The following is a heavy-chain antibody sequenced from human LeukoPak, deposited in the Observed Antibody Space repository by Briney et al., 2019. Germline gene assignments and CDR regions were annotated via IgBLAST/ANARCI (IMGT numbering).Heavy chain of an antibody. D-gene: IGHD2-2*01. V-gene: IGHV3-48*01. CDR3: ARDSKEVVVVPAAYRESGNWFDP. CDR2: ISSSSSTI. Sequence: GGSLRLSCAASGFTFSSNSMNWVRQAPGKGLEWVSYISSSSSTIYYADSVKGRFTISRDNSKNTLYLQMNSLRAEDTAVYYCARDSKEVVVVPAAYRESGNWFDPWGQGTLVTVSS. CDR1: GFTFSSNS. J-gene: IGHJ5*02.